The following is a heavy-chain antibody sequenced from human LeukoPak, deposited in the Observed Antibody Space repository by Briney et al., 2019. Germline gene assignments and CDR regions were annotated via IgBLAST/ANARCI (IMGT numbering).Heavy chain of an antibody. D-gene: IGHD1-20*01. CDR1: AGSFSDYY. V-gene: IGHV4-34*01. J-gene: IGHJ3*02. CDR3: AREWDNWNAGAFDI. Sequence: SETLSLTCAVYAGSFSDYYWSWIRQPPGKGLEWIGNIYHSGSTYYNPSLRSRVTISIDTSKNQFSLKLSSVTAADTAVYYCAREWDNWNAGAFDIWGQGTMVTVSS. CDR2: IYHSGST.